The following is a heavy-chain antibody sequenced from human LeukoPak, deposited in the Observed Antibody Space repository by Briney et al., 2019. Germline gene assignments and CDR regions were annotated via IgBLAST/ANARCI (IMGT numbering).Heavy chain of an antibody. V-gene: IGHV1-8*03. CDR3: ARWGRGYDSVCAFDI. J-gene: IGHJ3*02. CDR1: GYTFTGYY. Sequence: GASVKVSCKASGYTFTGYYMHWVRQAPGQGLEWMGWMNPNSGNTGYAQKFQGRVTITRNTSISTAYMELSSLRSEDTAVYYCARWGRGYDSVCAFDIWGQGTMVTVSS. CDR2: MNPNSGNT. D-gene: IGHD5-12*01.